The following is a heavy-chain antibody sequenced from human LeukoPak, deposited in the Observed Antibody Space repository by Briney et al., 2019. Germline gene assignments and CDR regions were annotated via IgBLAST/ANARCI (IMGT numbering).Heavy chain of an antibody. D-gene: IGHD3-22*01. J-gene: IGHJ4*02. V-gene: IGHV1-2*02. CDR2: INLNSGDT. CDR3: ARVGESYYDSSGYPYFDY. Sequence: ASVKVSCKASGYTFTAYYMHWVRQAPGQGLEWMGWINLNSGDTNYAQKFQGRVTMTRDTSISTAYMELSRLRSDDTAVYYCARVGESYYDSSGYPYFDYWGQGTLVTVSS. CDR1: GYTFTAYY.